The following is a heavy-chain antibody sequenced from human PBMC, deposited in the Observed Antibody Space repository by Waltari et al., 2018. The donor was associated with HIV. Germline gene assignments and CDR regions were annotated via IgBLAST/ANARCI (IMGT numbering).Heavy chain of an antibody. Sequence: EVQLVESGGGLVQPGGSLRLSCAASGFTFSSYWFHWVRQAPGKGLVWVSRINTEGSRTSYADSVKGRFTISRHNAKNTLYLQMNSLRAEDTAVYYCARGGHCSGISCYTGDYSYGLDVWGQGPRSPSP. J-gene: IGHJ6*02. CDR1: GFTFSSYW. D-gene: IGHD2-2*02. CDR2: INTEGSRT. V-gene: IGHV3-74*01. CDR3: ARGGHCSGISCYTGDYSYGLDV.